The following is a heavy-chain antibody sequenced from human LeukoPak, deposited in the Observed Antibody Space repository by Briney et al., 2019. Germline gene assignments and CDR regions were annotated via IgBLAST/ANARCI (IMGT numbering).Heavy chain of an antibody. J-gene: IGHJ4*02. D-gene: IGHD5-18*01. Sequence: GALRLSCSASGFTLSDYYMNWIRQAPGEGLGWVSYISTGSSYTNYEDSVKGRFTISRDNAKNSLYLQMNSLRAEDTAVYYCARVGYSYGYDYWGQGTLVTVSS. V-gene: IGHV3-11*06. CDR1: GFTLSDYY. CDR2: ISTGSSYT. CDR3: ARVGYSYGYDY.